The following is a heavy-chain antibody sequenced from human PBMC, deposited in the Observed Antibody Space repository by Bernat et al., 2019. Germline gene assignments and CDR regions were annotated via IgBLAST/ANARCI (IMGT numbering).Heavy chain of an antibody. CDR3: AKESGDAGMARLDV. J-gene: IGHJ6*02. CDR1: GFTVSSNY. V-gene: IGHV3-66*01. Sequence: EVQLVESGGGLVQPGGSLRLSCAVSGFTVSSNYMSWVRQAPGKGLEWVSVIYSNGVTHYADSVKGRFAISRDNSNNTLYLQMNCLRAEDTAMYYCAKESGDAGMARLDVWGQGTTVTVSS. CDR2: IYSNGVT. D-gene: IGHD5-18*01.